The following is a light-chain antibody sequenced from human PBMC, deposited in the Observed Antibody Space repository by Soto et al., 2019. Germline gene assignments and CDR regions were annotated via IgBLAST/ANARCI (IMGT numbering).Light chain of an antibody. CDR3: CSHADDDTWF. Sequence: QSALTQPRSVSASPGQSVTISCTGTSGDVGAYNYVSWYQHHPGKAPKLMIFDVTLRPSGVPDRFSGSKSGNTAYLTISGLQSEEEADYYCCSHADDDTWFFGGGTKLTVL. CDR2: DVT. CDR1: SGDVGAYNY. V-gene: IGLV2-11*01. J-gene: IGLJ3*02.